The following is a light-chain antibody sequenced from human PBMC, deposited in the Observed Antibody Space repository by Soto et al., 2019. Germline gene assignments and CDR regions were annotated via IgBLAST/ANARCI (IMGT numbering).Light chain of an antibody. CDR1: QSVNSN. CDR2: GAS. Sequence: EIVMTQSPETLSVSPKERATLSCRAIQSVNSNLAWYQQKPGQAPRLLIYGASTRATGIPARFSGSGSGTEFTLTISSLQSEDFAVYYCQQYNKWPPITFGQGTRLEIK. CDR3: QQYNKWPPIT. J-gene: IGKJ5*01. V-gene: IGKV3-15*01.